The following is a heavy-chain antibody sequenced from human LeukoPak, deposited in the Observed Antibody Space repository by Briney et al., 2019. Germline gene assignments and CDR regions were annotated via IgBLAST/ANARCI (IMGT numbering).Heavy chain of an antibody. CDR1: GFTFSSYG. CDR2: ISGSGGST. CDR3: AKDRCSNGIGCYYYYMDA. Sequence: GGTLRLSCAASGFTFSSYGMSWVRQAPGKGLEWVSAISGSGGSTYYADSVKGRFSISRDSSKNILYLQMNSLRAEDTAVYYCAKDRCSNGIGCYYYYMDAWGKGTTVTISS. J-gene: IGHJ6*03. D-gene: IGHD2-8*01. V-gene: IGHV3-23*01.